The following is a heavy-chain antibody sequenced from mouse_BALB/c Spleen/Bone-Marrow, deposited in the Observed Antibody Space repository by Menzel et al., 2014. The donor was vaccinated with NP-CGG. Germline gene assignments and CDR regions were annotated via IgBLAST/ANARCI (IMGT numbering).Heavy chain of an antibody. CDR3: ARLSYYGRFAY. CDR2: INPDSSTI. J-gene: IGHJ3*01. CDR1: GFDFSIYW. V-gene: IGHV4-1*02. D-gene: IGHD1-1*01. Sequence: EVKLVESGGGLVQPGGSLKLSCAASGFDFSIYWMSWVRQAPGKGLEWIGEINPDSSTINYTPSLKDKFIISRDNAKNTLYLQMSKVRSEDTALYYCARLSYYGRFAYWGQGTLVTVSA.